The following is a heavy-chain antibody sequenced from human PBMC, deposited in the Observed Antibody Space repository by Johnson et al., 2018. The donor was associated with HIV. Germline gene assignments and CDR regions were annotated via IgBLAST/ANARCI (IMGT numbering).Heavy chain of an antibody. Sequence: VQLVESGGGLIQPGGSLRLSCAASGLTVSSNYMNWVRQAPGKGLEWVSVIYSGGNTYYADSVKGRFSISRDNSKNTVYLQMNNLRAEDTAVYYCARGKWLDAFDILGQGTMVTVSS. CDR3: ARGKWLDAFDI. CDR2: IYSGGNT. V-gene: IGHV3-53*01. D-gene: IGHD6-19*01. CDR1: GLTVSSNY. J-gene: IGHJ3*02.